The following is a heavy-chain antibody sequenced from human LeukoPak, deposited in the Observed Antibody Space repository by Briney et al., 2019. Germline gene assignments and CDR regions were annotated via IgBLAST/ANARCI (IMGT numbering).Heavy chain of an antibody. J-gene: IGHJ4*02. D-gene: IGHD3-10*01. CDR2: IKSDGSST. CDR1: GFTFSSYW. CDR3: AKVAKYYYGSETYYFFEH. Sequence: GGSLRLSCAASGFTFSSYWMYWVRQAPGKGLVWVSRIKSDGSSTRYADSEKGRFTISRDNAKNTLYLQMNSLRVEDTAVYYCAKVAKYYYGSETYYFFEHWGQGTPVTASS. V-gene: IGHV3-74*01.